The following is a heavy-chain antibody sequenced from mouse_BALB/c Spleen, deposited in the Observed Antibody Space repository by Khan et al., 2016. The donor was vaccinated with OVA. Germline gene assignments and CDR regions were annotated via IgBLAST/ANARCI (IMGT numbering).Heavy chain of an antibody. V-gene: IGHV3-2*02. J-gene: IGHJ3*01. Sequence: EVQLQESGPGLVKPSQSLSLTCTVTGYSITSDYAWNWIRQFPGNKLEWMGYMHYSGSTSYNPSLKSRISITRDSSKNQFFLHLNSVTSEDTATYNSARCFAYWGQGTLVTVSA. CDR1: GYSITSDYA. CDR2: MHYSGST. CDR3: ARCFAY.